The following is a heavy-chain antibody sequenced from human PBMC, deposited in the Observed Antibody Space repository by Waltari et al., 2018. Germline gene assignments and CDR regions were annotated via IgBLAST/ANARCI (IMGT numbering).Heavy chain of an antibody. D-gene: IGHD2-21*01. CDR3: ARVIVYSDSPVCDF. V-gene: IGHV3-21*01. J-gene: IGHJ4*01. CDR1: GFPFRDFS. CDR2: ISSADYS. Sequence: EGQLVESGGGLANPGGSLRLSCAASGFPFRDFSMTCVRQAPGKGLEWVSSISSADYSLDADSMKGRFIISRDNAKNSLYLQMNGLSGEDTAVYYCARVIVYSDSPVCDFWGQGTLVIVSS.